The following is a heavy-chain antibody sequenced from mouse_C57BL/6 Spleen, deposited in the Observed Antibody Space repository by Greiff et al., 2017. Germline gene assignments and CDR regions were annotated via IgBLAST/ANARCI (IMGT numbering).Heavy chain of an antibody. Sequence: QVQLKQSGAELVKPGASVKMSCKASGYTFTSYWITWVKQRPGQGLEWIGDIYPGSGSTNYNEKFKSKATLTVDTSSSTAYMQLSSLTSEDSAVYYCASGRTGPFAYWGQGTLVTVSA. CDR1: GYTFTSYW. CDR3: ASGRTGPFAY. D-gene: IGHD1-1*01. V-gene: IGHV1-55*01. J-gene: IGHJ3*01. CDR2: IYPGSGST.